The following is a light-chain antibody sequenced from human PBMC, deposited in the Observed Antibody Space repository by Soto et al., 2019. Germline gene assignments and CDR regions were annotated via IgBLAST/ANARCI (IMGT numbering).Light chain of an antibody. Sequence: DIQMTQSPSTLSASVGERVTITCRASQGISSSWLAWYQQKPGKAPKHLIYDVTSLESGVPSRFSGSGSGTEFTLAIGRLQPDDFATYYCQQYHTYPTFGQGTRVEIK. J-gene: IGKJ1*01. V-gene: IGKV1-5*01. CDR2: DVT. CDR1: QGISSSW. CDR3: QQYHTYPT.